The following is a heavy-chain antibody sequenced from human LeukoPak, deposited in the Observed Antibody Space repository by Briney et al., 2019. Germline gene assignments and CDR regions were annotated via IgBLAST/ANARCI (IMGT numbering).Heavy chain of an antibody. CDR2: IYHSGGA. D-gene: IGHD1-26*01. V-gene: IGHV4-38-2*01. CDR3: ARFGIVGTTDVFDL. CDR1: GYSISSGYY. J-gene: IGHJ3*01. Sequence: NPSETLSLTCAVSGYSISSGYYWGWIRQPPGKGLEWIGSIYHSGGAYYSPSLKSRVTISVDTSKSQFSLKLRSVTAADTAVYYCARFGIVGTTDVFDLWGQGTAVTVSS.